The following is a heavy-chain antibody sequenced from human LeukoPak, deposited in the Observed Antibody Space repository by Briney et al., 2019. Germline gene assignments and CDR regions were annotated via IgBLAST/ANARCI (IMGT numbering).Heavy chain of an antibody. J-gene: IGHJ3*02. V-gene: IGHV1-69*05. CDR2: IIPSFRTA. Sequence: ASVKVSCKASGYTFTSYGISWVRQAPGQGLEWLGGIIPSFRTANYAQRFQGRVTITTDESTSTAYMELSSLRSDDTAVYYCARGILEWADAFHIWGQGTMVTVSS. CDR3: ARGILEWADAFHI. D-gene: IGHD3-3*01. CDR1: GYTFTSYG.